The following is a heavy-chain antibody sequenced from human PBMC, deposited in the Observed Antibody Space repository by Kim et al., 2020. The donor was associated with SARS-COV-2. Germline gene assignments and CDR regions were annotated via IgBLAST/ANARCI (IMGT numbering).Heavy chain of an antibody. D-gene: IGHD2-15*01. CDR3: ARGEGIFSGTEFDY. Sequence: PGSVKGRFTISRENAKNSLYLQMNSLRAGDTAVYYCARGEGIFSGTEFDYWGQGTLVTVSS. J-gene: IGHJ4*02. V-gene: IGHV3-13*01.